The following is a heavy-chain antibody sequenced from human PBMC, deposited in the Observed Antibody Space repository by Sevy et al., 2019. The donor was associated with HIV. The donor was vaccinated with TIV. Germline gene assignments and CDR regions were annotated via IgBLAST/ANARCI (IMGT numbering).Heavy chain of an antibody. CDR2: INPNSGGT. Sequence: ASVKVSCKASGYTFTGYYMHWVRQAPGQGLEWMGWINPNSGGTNYPQKFQGWVTMTRDTSISTAYMELSRLRSDDTAVYYCARGGGIAVAGDFDYWGQGTLVTVSS. CDR1: GYTFTGYY. J-gene: IGHJ4*02. D-gene: IGHD6-19*01. CDR3: ARGGGIAVAGDFDY. V-gene: IGHV1-2*04.